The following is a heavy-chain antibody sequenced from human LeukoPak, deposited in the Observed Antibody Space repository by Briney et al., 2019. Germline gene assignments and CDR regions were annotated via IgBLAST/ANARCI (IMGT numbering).Heavy chain of an antibody. D-gene: IGHD3-10*01. CDR1: GYSISSGYY. CDR3: ARGQYYYGSGFDY. J-gene: IGHJ4*02. CDR2: IYHSGST. V-gene: IGHV4-38-2*02. Sequence: SETLSLTCTVSGYSISSGYYWGWIRQPPGKGLEWIGSIYHSGSTYYNPPLKSRVTISVDTSKNQFSLKLSSVTAADTAVYYCARGQYYYGSGFDYWGQGTLVTVSS.